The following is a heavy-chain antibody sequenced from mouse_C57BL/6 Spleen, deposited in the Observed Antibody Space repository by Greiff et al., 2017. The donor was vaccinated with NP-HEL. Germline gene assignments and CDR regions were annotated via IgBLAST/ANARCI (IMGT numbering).Heavy chain of an antibody. D-gene: IGHD2-4*01. Sequence: VQLQQSGPELVKPGASVKISCKASGYSFTDYNMNWVKQSNGKSLEWIGVINPNYGTTSYNQPFQGKATFTVDQSSSTAYMQLNSLTSEDSAVDYCARHDYESLGYFDGWGTGTAGTVSS. V-gene: IGHV1-39*01. CDR1: GYSFTDYN. CDR3: ARHDYESLGYFDG. J-gene: IGHJ1*03. CDR2: INPNYGTT.